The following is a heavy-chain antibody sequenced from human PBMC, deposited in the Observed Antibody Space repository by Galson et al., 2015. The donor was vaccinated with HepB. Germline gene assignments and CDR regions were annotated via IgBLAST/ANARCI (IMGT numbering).Heavy chain of an antibody. CDR1: GSTFSSHW. D-gene: IGHD4-17*01. CDR2: VRKDGTEK. V-gene: IGHV3-7*03. J-gene: IGHJ3*02. CDR3: ARGCTVTTRVAFDI. Sequence: SLRLSCAVSGSTFSSHWMSWVRQAPGKGLEWVANVRKDGTEKYYVDSVKGRFTISRDNTANSLSLQMNSLTADDTAVYYCARGCTVTTRVAFDIWGQGTKVTVSS.